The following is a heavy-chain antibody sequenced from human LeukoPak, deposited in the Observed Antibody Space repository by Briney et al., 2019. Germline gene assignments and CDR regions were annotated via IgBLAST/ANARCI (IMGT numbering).Heavy chain of an antibody. CDR2: IYHSGST. CDR1: GGSISSGSYY. CDR3: ARDRSSGYYPFFDY. D-gene: IGHD3-22*01. Sequence: SETLSLTCTVSGGSISSGSYYWGWIRQPPGKGLEWIGSIYHSGSTYYNPSLKSRVTISVDTSKNPFSLKLSSVTAADTAVYYCARDRSSGYYPFFDYWGQGTLVTVSS. J-gene: IGHJ4*02. V-gene: IGHV4-39*07.